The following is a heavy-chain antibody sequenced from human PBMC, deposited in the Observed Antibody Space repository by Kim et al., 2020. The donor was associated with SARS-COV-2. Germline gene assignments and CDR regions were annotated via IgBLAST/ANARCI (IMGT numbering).Heavy chain of an antibody. Sequence: SETLSLTCTVSGGSISSGGYYWSWIRQHPGKGLEWIGYIYYSGSTYYNPSLKSRVTISVDTSKNQFSLKLSSVTAADTAVYYCARDLRQYYDSSGYSPDYYYGMDVWGQGTTVTVSS. D-gene: IGHD3-22*01. V-gene: IGHV4-31*03. J-gene: IGHJ6*02. CDR2: IYYSGST. CDR3: ARDLRQYYDSSGYSPDYYYGMDV. CDR1: GGSISSGGYY.